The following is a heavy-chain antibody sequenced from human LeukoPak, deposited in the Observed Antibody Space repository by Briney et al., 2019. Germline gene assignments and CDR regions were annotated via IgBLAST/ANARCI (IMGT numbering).Heavy chain of an antibody. J-gene: IGHJ4*02. CDR3: ATSIEAEIWYFDY. Sequence: ASVKVSCKASGYTFTGYYMHWLRQPPGQGLEWMGWIDPKRGGTNYAQKFQGRVTMSRDTSISTAYMEVSRLRSDDTAVYYCATSIEAEIWYFDYWGQGTLVTVSS. CDR1: GYTFTGYY. D-gene: IGHD1-14*01. V-gene: IGHV1-2*02. CDR2: IDPKRGGT.